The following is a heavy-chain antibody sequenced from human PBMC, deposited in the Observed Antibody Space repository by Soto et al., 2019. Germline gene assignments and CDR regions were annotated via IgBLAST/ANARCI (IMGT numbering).Heavy chain of an antibody. CDR1: GFTFTSSA. Sequence: SVKVSCKASGFTFTSSAVQWVRQARGQRLEWIGWIVVGSGNTNYAQKLQGRVTMTTDTSTSTAYMELRSLRSDDKAVYYCARDDFFNWNLFDHWGQGPLVTVSP. V-gene: IGHV1-58*01. CDR3: ARDDFFNWNLFDH. CDR2: IVVGSGNT. J-gene: IGHJ4*02. D-gene: IGHD1-20*01.